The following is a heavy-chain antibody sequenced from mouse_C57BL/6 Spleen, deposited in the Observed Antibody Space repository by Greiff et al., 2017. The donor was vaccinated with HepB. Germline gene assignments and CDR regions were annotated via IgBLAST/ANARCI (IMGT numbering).Heavy chain of an antibody. CDR2: IDPSDSYT. D-gene: IGHD2-2*01. Sequence: QVQLQQPGAELVKPWASVKLSCKASGYTFTSYWMQWVKQRPGQGLEWIGEIDPSDSYTNYNQKFKGKATLTVDTSSSTAYMQLSSLTSEDSAVYYCARLWLRRDPYFGYWGQGTTLTVSS. CDR3: ARLWLRRDPYFGY. CDR1: GYTFTSYW. J-gene: IGHJ2*01. V-gene: IGHV1-50*01.